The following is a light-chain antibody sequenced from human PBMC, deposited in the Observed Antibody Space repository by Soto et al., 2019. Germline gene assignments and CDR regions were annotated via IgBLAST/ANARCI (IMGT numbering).Light chain of an antibody. V-gene: IGLV2-14*01. CDR3: SSYTSSSTLDVV. Sequence: QSALTQPASLSGSPGQSITISCTGTSSDIGGYNYVSWYQQHPGKAPRLMIYEVNYRPSGVSNRFSGSKSGNTASLTISGLQAEDEAEYYCSSYTSSSTLDVVFGGGTKLTVL. J-gene: IGLJ2*01. CDR2: EVN. CDR1: SSDIGGYNY.